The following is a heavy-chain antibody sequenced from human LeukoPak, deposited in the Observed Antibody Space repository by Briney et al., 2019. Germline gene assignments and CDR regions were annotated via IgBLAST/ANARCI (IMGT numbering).Heavy chain of an antibody. CDR3: ANGKGYFEF. CDR1: GFTFSSSV. V-gene: IGHV3-23*01. D-gene: IGHD3-9*01. CDR2: ISGSGGST. J-gene: IGHJ4*02. Sequence: GGSLRLSCAASGFTFSSSVMSWVRQAPGKGLEWVTGISGSGGSTYYAESVKGRFNISRDNSKNTVYLQMNGLRAEDTAVYYCANGKGYFEFWGQGTLVTVSS.